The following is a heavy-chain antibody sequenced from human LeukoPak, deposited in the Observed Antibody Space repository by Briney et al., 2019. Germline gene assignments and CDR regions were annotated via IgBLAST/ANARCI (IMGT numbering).Heavy chain of an antibody. D-gene: IGHD3-10*01. CDR1: GFSFSSFA. V-gene: IGHV3-21*01. CDR3: ARDRPTGASRVFFVQ. Sequence: GGSLRLSCAAPGFSFSSFAMTWVRQAPGKGLEWVSSMSSGGTYVYYPDSVRGRFTISRDNAKNSLYLLMNNLRAEDTAVYYCARDRPTGASRVFFVQWGQGTLVTVSS. J-gene: IGHJ4*02. CDR2: MSSGGTYV.